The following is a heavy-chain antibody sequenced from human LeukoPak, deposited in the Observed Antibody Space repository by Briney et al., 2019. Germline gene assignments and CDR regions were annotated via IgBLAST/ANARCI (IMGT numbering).Heavy chain of an antibody. D-gene: IGHD1-1*01. Sequence: GGSLRPSCAASGFSFSSYSMNWVRQAPGKGLEWVSYISNSDSTIYYADSVKGRFTISRDNAKFSLFLQMNTLRDEDTAVYYCARDAATIGTYWYFDLWGRGTLVTVSS. CDR2: ISNSDSTI. CDR3: ARDAATIGTYWYFDL. CDR1: GFSFSSYS. V-gene: IGHV3-48*02. J-gene: IGHJ2*01.